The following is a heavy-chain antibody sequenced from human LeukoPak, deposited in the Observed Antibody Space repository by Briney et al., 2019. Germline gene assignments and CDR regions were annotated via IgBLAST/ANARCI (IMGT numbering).Heavy chain of an antibody. CDR1: GGSFSGYY. Sequence: SETLSLTCAVYGGSFSGYYWNWIRQSPGKGLEWIGEINHSGSTNYDPSLKSRVTISLDTSNNQFSLKLSSVTAADTAVYYCARRPTGIDYWGQGTLVTVSS. CDR3: ARRPTGIDY. J-gene: IGHJ4*02. D-gene: IGHD4-17*01. V-gene: IGHV4-34*01. CDR2: INHSGST.